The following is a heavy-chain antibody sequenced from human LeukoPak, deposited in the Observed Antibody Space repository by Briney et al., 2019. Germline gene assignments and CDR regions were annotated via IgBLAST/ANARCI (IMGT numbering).Heavy chain of an antibody. CDR3: ARLQRIAVAGYFDY. V-gene: IGHV4-39*01. CDR2: IYYSGST. J-gene: IGHJ4*02. D-gene: IGHD6-19*01. Sequence: SETLSLTCTVSGGSISSSSYYWGWIRQPPGKGLEWIGSIYYSGSTYYNPSLKSRVTISVDTSKNQFSLKLSSVTAADTAVYYCARLQRIAVAGYFDYWGQGTLVTVSS. CDR1: GGSISSSSYY.